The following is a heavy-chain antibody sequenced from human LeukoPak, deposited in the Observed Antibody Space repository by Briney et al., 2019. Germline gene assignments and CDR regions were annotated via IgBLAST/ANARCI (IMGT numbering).Heavy chain of an antibody. CDR3: ARRRIAPSGTSWFDP. J-gene: IGHJ5*02. V-gene: IGHV4-34*01. D-gene: IGHD6-13*01. CDR2: INDSGDT. Sequence: PSETLSLTCAVYGESLSGYYWAWIRQPPGKRLEWIGDINDSGDTDYLPSLKSRVTISSDMSKKHFSLRLTSVTAADTALYFRARRRIAPSGTSWFDPWGQGTLVTVSS. CDR1: GESLSGYY.